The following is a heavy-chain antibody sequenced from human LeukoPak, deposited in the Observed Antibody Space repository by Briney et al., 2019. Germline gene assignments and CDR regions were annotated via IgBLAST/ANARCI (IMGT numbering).Heavy chain of an antibody. D-gene: IGHD4-11*01. CDR1: GGSFSNYY. Sequence: SETLSLTCAVYGGSFSNYYWSWIRQPPGKGLEWIGEIYHSGSTNYNPSLKSRVTISVDTSKNQFSLKLSSVTAADRAVYYCARGIEYSNYLVYWGQGILVTVSS. V-gene: IGHV4-34*01. J-gene: IGHJ4*02. CDR3: ARGIEYSNYLVY. CDR2: IYHSGST.